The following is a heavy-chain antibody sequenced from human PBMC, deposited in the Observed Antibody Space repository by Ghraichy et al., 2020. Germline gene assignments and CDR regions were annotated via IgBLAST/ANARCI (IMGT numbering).Heavy chain of an antibody. CDR3: ARYSNYYYFDY. V-gene: IGHV4-39*01. D-gene: IGHD4-11*01. CDR1: GFSLLLLIYY. Sequence: SETLSLTCTVSGFSLLLLIYYWGWIRQPPGKGLEWIGSIYYSGSTYYNPSLKSRVTISVDTSKNQFSLKLSSVTAADTAVYYCARYSNYYYFDYWGQGTLVTVSS. CDR2: IYYSGST. J-gene: IGHJ4*02.